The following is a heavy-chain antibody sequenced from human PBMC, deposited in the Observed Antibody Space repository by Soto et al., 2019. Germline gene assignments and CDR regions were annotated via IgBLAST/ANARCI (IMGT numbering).Heavy chain of an antibody. CDR1: GGSFSGYF. CDR3: ARGISLIVEVQRDAPDKYYFDS. CDR2: VNHIGST. D-gene: IGHD2-15*01. V-gene: IGHV4-34*01. Sequence: SETLSLTCAVYGGSFSGYFWSWIRQSPGKGLEWIGEVNHIGSTNSNPSLKSRVAVSVDTSKNQIPLKLRSVTAADTAVYYCARGISLIVEVQRDAPDKYYFDSWGQGTLVTVSS. J-gene: IGHJ4*02.